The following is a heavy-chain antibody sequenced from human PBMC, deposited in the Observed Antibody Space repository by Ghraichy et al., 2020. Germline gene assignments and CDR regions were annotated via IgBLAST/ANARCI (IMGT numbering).Heavy chain of an antibody. CDR1: GYTFTGYY. D-gene: IGHD6-13*01. J-gene: IGHJ5*02. Sequence: ASVKVSCKASGYTFTGYYIHWVRQAPGQGPEWMGCINPHSGATNYAQKFQGWVTMTRDTSISTAFMELTSLKSDDTAVYYCARTLWGSSWSMHSWFDPWGQGALVTVAS. CDR2: INPHSGAT. CDR3: ARTLWGSSWSMHSWFDP. V-gene: IGHV1-2*04.